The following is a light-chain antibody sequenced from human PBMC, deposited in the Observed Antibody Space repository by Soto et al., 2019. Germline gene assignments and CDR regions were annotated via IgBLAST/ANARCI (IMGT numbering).Light chain of an antibody. V-gene: IGKV3-20*01. CDR3: QQYGSSRPST. CDR2: GAS. Sequence: EIVLTQSPGTLSLSPGERATLSCRASQSVSSSFLAWYQQKPRQAPRLLIYGASSRATGIPDRFSGSGSGTDFTLTISRLEPEDFAVYYCQQYGSSRPSTFGQGTKVDIK. CDR1: QSVSSSF. J-gene: IGKJ1*01.